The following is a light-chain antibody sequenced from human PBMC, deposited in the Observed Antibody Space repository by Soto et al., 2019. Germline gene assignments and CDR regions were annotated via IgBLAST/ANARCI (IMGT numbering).Light chain of an antibody. CDR1: QSVSSN. CDR2: GAS. V-gene: IGKV3-15*01. CDR3: QQYNNWPPKT. J-gene: IGKJ1*01. Sequence: EIVMTQSPATLSVSPGERATLSCRASQSVSSNLAWYQQKPGQAPRLLIYGASTRATGIPARFSGSGSGTDFTLTISSLQSEDFAVYYCQQYNNWPPKTFGQGTKVHIK.